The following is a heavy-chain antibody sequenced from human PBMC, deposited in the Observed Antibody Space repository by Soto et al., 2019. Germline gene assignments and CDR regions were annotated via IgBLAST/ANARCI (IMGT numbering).Heavy chain of an antibody. V-gene: IGHV3-48*03. Sequence: EVQLVESGGGLVQPGGSLRLSCAASGFTFSSYEMNWVRQAPGKGLEWVSYISSSGSTIYYAVSVKGRFTIARDNAKNSLYLQMNSLRAEDTAVYYCATLGGELANYYYGMDVWGQGTTVTVSS. CDR2: ISSSGSTI. J-gene: IGHJ6*02. D-gene: IGHD1-26*01. CDR1: GFTFSSYE. CDR3: ATLGGELANYYYGMDV.